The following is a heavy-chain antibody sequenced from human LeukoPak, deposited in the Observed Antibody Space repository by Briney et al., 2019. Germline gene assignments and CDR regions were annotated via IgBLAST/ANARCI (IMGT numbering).Heavy chain of an antibody. CDR3: AKSMDTVGATTLDF. D-gene: IGHD1-26*01. V-gene: IGHV3-23*01. Sequence: GGSLRLSCAASGFSFSSYPMSWVRQAPRRGLEWVATITGDGQDTFYAGLGTGRFIVSRDNIRNTVFLERDSLRDEDTAVYYCAKSMDTVGATTLDFWGQGARVIVSS. CDR1: GFSFSSYP. CDR2: ITGDGQDT. J-gene: IGHJ4*02.